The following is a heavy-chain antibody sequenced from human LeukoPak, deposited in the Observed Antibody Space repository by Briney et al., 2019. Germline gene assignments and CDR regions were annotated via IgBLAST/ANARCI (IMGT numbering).Heavy chain of an antibody. V-gene: IGHV3-15*01. CDR1: GFTFSNAW. Sequence: SGGSLRLSCAASGFTFSNAWMSWVRQAPGKGLEWVGRTKSKTDGGTTDYAAPVKGRFTISRDDSKNTLYLQMNSLKTEDTAVYYCTTDLYYLGYWGQGTLVTVSS. J-gene: IGHJ4*02. CDR3: TTDLYYLGY. CDR2: TKSKTDGGTT.